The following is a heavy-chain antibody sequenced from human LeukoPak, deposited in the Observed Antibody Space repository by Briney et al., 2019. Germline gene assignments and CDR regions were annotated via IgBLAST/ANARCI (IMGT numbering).Heavy chain of an antibody. Sequence: SETLSLTCTVSGGSISSSSYYWGWIRQPPGKGLEWIGSIYYSGSTYYNPSLKSRVTISVDTSKNQFSLKLSSVTAADTAVYYCARGSSNYGNGYYYYYMDVWGKGTTVTVSS. CDR2: IYYSGST. D-gene: IGHD4-11*01. V-gene: IGHV4-39*07. CDR1: GGSISSSSYY. CDR3: ARGSSNYGNGYYYYYMDV. J-gene: IGHJ6*03.